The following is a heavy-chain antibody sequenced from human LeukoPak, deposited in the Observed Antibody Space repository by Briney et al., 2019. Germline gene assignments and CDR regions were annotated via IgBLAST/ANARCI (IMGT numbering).Heavy chain of an antibody. CDR2: ISSSGSYI. J-gene: IGHJ4*02. V-gene: IGHV3-21*06. CDR3: ARSLITTRGYSYGNFDY. D-gene: IGHD5-18*01. Sequence: PGGSLRLSCAASGFTFSSYDMNWVRQAPGKGLEWVSSISSSGSYIYYADSVKGRFTISRDNAKNSLYLQMNSLRAEDTAVYYCARSLITTRGYSYGNFDYWGQGTLVTVSS. CDR1: GFTFSSYD.